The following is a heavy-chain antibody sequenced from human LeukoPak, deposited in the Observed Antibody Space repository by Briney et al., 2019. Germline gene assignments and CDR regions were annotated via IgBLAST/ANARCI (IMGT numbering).Heavy chain of an antibody. CDR3: ARDGDCSGGSCYSGGYY. Sequence: SVKVSCKASGGTFSSYAISWVRQAPGQGLEWMGGITPIFGTANYAQKFQGRVTITADESTSTAYMELSSLRSEDTAVYYCARDGDCSGGSCYSGGYYWGQGTLVTVSS. J-gene: IGHJ4*02. D-gene: IGHD2-15*01. CDR1: GGTFSSYA. V-gene: IGHV1-69*01. CDR2: ITPIFGTA.